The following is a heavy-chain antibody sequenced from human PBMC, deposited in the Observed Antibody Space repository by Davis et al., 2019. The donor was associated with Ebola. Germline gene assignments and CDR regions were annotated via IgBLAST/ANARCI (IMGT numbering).Heavy chain of an antibody. CDR3: ARADYDSSGYYHGFDY. J-gene: IGHJ4*02. Sequence: GGSLRLSCAASGFTLSSYSMNWVRLAPGRGLEWVSAISSSSTYIYYADSVKGRFTISRDNSKNTLYLQMNSLRAEDTAVYYCARADYDSSGYYHGFDYWGQGTLVTVSS. V-gene: IGHV3-21*01. CDR1: GFTLSSYS. D-gene: IGHD3-22*01. CDR2: ISSSSTYI.